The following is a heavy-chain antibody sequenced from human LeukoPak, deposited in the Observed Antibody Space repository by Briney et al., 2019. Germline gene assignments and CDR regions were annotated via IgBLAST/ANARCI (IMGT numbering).Heavy chain of an antibody. CDR3: ARGRYSYGLDPFDY. V-gene: IGHV4-4*07. CDR2: IYTSGST. CDR1: GGSISSYY. D-gene: IGHD5-18*01. Sequence: SETLSLTCTVSGGSISSYYWSWIRQPAGKGLEWIGRIYTSGSTNYNPSLKSRVTMSVDTSKNQFSLKLSSVTAADTAVYYCARGRYSYGLDPFDYWGQGTLVTVSS. J-gene: IGHJ4*02.